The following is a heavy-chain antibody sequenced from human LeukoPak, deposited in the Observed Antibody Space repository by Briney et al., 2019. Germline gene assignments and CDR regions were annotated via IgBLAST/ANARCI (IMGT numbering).Heavy chain of an antibody. CDR3: AREAIYGSGSSFIYYYYGMDV. CDR2: INPNSGGT. CDR1: GYTFTGYY. J-gene: IGHJ6*02. V-gene: IGHV1-2*02. D-gene: IGHD3-10*01. Sequence: GASVKVSCKASGYTFTGYYMHWVRQAPGQGLEWMGWINPNSGGTNYAQKFQGRVTMTRDTSISTAYMELSRLRSDDTAVYYCAREAIYGSGSSFIYYYYGMDVWGQGTTVTVSS.